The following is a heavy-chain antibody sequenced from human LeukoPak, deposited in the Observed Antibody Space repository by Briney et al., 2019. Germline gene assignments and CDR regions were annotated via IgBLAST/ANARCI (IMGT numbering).Heavy chain of an antibody. V-gene: IGHV3-23*01. D-gene: IGHD3-10*02. CDR3: AKDEALVLRFYFDY. J-gene: IGHJ4*02. CDR1: GFTFSNYA. CDR2: FSGSGGST. Sequence: PGGSLRLSCVASGFTFSNYAMSWIRQAPGKGLQWVSAFSGSGGSTYYADSVKGRFTISRDNSKNTLYLQMNSLRAEDTAVYYCAKDEALVLRFYFDYWGQGTLVTVSS.